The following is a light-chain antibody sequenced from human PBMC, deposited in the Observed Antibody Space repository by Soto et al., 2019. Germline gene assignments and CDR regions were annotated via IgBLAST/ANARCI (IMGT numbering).Light chain of an antibody. Sequence: DIVMTQSPDSLAVSLGERATIDCRSSLSVLHSTNNKNFLAWYQQRPGHPPRLLIYWASTRQSGVPDRFTGGGSGTDFPLTISSLQAEDVAVYYWQQYYSPPFTFGQGTKLEIK. CDR1: LSVLHSTNNKNF. V-gene: IGKV4-1*01. CDR2: WAS. CDR3: QQYYSPPFT. J-gene: IGKJ2*01.